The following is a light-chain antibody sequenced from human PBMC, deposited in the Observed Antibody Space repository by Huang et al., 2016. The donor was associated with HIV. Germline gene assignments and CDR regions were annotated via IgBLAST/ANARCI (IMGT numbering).Light chain of an antibody. CDR1: QGISKS. J-gene: IGKJ1*01. V-gene: IGKV1-NL1*01. Sequence: DIQMTQSPSSLSASVGDRVTIICRASQGISKSLAWYQQKPGKAPKLLLYATSKWESGVPSRFSGSGSGTHYTRTISTLQPEDLATYCCQQYQSVPWTFGQGTKVAI. CDR2: ATS. CDR3: QQYQSVPWT.